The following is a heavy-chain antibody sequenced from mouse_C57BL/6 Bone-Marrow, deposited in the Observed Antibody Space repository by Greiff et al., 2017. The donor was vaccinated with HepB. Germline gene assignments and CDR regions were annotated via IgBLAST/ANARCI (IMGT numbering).Heavy chain of an antibody. D-gene: IGHD2-12*01. CDR3: ARRLRSYYAMDY. Sequence: EVMLVESGGDLVKPGGSLKLSCAASGFTFSSYGMSWVRQTPDKRLEWVATISSGGSYTYYPDSVKGRVTISRDNAKNTLYLQMSSLTSEDTAMYYCARRLRSYYAMDYCGQGTSVTVSS. CDR1: GFTFSSYG. J-gene: IGHJ4*01. CDR2: ISSGGSYT. V-gene: IGHV5-6*02.